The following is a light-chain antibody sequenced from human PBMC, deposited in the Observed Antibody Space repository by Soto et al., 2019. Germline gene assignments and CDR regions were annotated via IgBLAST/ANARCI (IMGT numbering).Light chain of an antibody. CDR2: VNSDGSH. Sequence: QHVLTQSPSDSASLGASVKLTCTLNSGHRTYAIAWHQQQPEKGPRYLMKVNSDGSHSKGDGIPDRFSGSSSGAERYLTISSLQSEDEADYYCQTWGTGIPVFGGGTKLTVL. CDR1: SGHRTYA. J-gene: IGLJ3*02. CDR3: QTWGTGIPV. V-gene: IGLV4-69*01.